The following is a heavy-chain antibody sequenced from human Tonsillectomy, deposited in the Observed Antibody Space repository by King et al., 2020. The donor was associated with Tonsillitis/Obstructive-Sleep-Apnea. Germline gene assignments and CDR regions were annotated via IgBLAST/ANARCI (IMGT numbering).Heavy chain of an antibody. D-gene: IGHD4-11*01. J-gene: IGHJ6*03. Sequence: VKLVESGGGLVQPGGSLRLSCAASGFIFSSYNMNWVRQAPGKGLEWVSYISTSSSTIYYADSVKGRFTISRDNAKNSLYLQMNSLRDEDTALYYCARDADYSNYYYYYYMDVWGKGTTVTVSS. CDR3: ARDADYSNYYYYYYMDV. CDR2: ISTSSSTI. CDR1: GFIFSSYN. V-gene: IGHV3-48*02.